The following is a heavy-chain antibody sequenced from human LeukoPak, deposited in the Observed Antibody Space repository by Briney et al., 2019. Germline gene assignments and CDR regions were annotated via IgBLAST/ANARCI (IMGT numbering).Heavy chain of an antibody. J-gene: IGHJ5*02. V-gene: IGHV5-51*01. CDR3: ARSVGAAAGTDWFDP. CDR2: IYPGDSDT. D-gene: IGHD6-13*01. CDR1: GYSFTSYW. Sequence: GESLKISCKGSGYSFTSYWIGWVRQMRGKGLEWMGIIYPGDSDTRYSPSFQGQVTISADKSISTAYLQWSSLRASDTAMYYCARSVGAAAGTDWFDPWGQGTLVTVSS.